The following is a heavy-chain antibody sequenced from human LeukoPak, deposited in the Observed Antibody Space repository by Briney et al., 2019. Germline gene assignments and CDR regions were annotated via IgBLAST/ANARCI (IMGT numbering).Heavy chain of an antibody. V-gene: IGHV1-69*01. CDR2: IIPIFGSS. CDR3: ASVTTVTTKGHGAFDI. D-gene: IGHD4-17*01. J-gene: IGHJ3*02. Sequence: GSSVKVSCKASGGTFSSSVISWVRQAPGQGLEWLGGIIPIFGSSNYAQNFQDRVTITADESTSTAYMELSSLRSEDTAVYYCASVTTVTTKGHGAFDIWGQGTMVTVSS. CDR1: GGTFSSSV.